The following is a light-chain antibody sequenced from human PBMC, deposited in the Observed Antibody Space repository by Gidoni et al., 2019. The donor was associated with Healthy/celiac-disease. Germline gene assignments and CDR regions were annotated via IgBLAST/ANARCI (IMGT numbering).Light chain of an antibody. CDR1: PSVSSY. CDR2: DAS. V-gene: IGKV3-11*01. CDR3: QQRSNWPPLT. J-gene: IGKJ4*01. Sequence: EIVLTQSPATLSLSPGERATLFCRASPSVSSYLAWYQRKPGQAPRLLIYDASNRATGIPARFSGSGSGTDFTLTISSLEPEDFAVYYCQQRSNWPPLTFGGGTKVEIK.